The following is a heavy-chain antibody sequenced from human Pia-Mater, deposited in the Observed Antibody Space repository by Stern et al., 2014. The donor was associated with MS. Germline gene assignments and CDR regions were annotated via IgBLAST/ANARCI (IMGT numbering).Heavy chain of an antibody. J-gene: IGHJ4*02. Sequence: QLQLQESGPGLVKASETLSLTCTVSGDSVSSRSYSWGWIRQPPGKGLEWIGMISYSGSTYYNPSLKRRVTVSVDTSKNHFSLKLNSMTAADTALYYCARMTPKAMDYWGQGILVTVSS. CDR3: ARMTPKAMDY. V-gene: IGHV4-39*02. D-gene: IGHD5-18*01. CDR1: GDSVSSRSYS. CDR2: ISYSGST.